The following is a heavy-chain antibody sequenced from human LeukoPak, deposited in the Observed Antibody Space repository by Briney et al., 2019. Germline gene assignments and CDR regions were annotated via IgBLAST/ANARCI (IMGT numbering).Heavy chain of an antibody. Sequence: RAGGSLRLSCAASRFTFDDYGMSWVRQAPGKGLEWVSGINWNGGSTGYADSVKGRFTISRDNAKNSLYLQMNSLRAEDTALYYCARVPSTYCSSTSCYYYYYYMDVWGKGTTVTVSS. J-gene: IGHJ6*03. CDR3: ARVPSTYCSSTSCYYYYYYMDV. V-gene: IGHV3-20*04. CDR2: INWNGGST. D-gene: IGHD2-2*01. CDR1: RFTFDDYG.